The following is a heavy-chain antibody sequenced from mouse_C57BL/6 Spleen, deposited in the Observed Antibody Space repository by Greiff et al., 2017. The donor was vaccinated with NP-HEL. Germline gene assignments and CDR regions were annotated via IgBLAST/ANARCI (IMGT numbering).Heavy chain of an antibody. CDR2: IDPNSGGT. D-gene: IGHD2-4*01. CDR1: GYTFTSYW. J-gene: IGHJ3*01. CDR3: ASTGDYDVFAY. V-gene: IGHV1-72*01. Sequence: QVQLKQPGAELVKPGASVKLSCKASGYTFTSYWMHWVKQRPGRGLEWIGRIDPNSGGTKYNEKFKSKATLTVDKPSSTAYMQLSSLTSEDSAVYYCASTGDYDVFAYWGQGTLVTVSA.